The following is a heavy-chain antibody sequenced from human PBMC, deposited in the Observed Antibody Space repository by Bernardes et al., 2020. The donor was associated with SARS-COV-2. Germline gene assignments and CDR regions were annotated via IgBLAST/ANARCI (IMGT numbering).Heavy chain of an antibody. V-gene: IGHV1-69*01. CDR2: IIPLCGTT. J-gene: IGHJ3*02. D-gene: IGHD1-26*01. CDR1: GKTFTSYA. CDR3: ARSGTYPDAFDI. Sequence: SVPVSCHTSGKTFTSYAVIWVRQAPGQGLECMGGIIPLCGTTNYAQNFQGRVTIAADESTSTVYMELSSLRSEDTAMYYCARSGTYPDAFDIWGQGTMVTV.